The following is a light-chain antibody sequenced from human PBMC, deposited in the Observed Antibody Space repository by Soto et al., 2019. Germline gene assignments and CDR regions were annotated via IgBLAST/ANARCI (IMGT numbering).Light chain of an antibody. CDR1: QSLVHSDGNPY. CDR3: MQATHSPWA. V-gene: IGKV2-24*01. J-gene: IGKJ1*01. CDR2: KVS. Sequence: DIVMTQTPLSSPVTLGQPASISCRSSQSLVHSDGNPYLSWLQQRPGQPPRLLISKVSNRFSGVPERFSGSGAGTDFTLKISRVEPEDVGVYYCMQATHSPWAFGQGTKVEIK.